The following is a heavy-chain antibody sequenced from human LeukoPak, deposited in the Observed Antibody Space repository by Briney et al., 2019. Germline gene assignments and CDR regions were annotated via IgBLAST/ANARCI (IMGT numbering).Heavy chain of an antibody. CDR3: ARVMGSSWLDLALDI. CDR2: ISSSGSTI. Sequence: GGSLRLSCAASGFTFSDYYMSWIRQAPGKGLEWVSYISSSGSTIYYADSVKGRFTISRDNAKNSLYLQMNSLRAEDTAVYYCARVMGSSWLDLALDIWGQGTMVTVSP. D-gene: IGHD6-13*01. J-gene: IGHJ3*02. CDR1: GFTFSDYY. V-gene: IGHV3-11*04.